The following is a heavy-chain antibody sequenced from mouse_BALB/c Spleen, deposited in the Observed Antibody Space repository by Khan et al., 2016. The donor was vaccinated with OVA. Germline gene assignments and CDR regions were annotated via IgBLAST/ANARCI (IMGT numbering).Heavy chain of an antibody. CDR2: IIPNNGGT. Sequence: VRLQQSGPELVKPGASVKIPCKASGYTFTDYNMAWVRQSHGKSLEWIGDIIPNNGGTIYNQKFKGKATLTVDKSSSTAYMELCSLTSEDTAVYYCARHGYGGFAYWGQGTLVTVSA. D-gene: IGHD2-2*01. V-gene: IGHV1-18*01. J-gene: IGHJ3*01. CDR3: ARHGYGGFAY. CDR1: GYTFTDYN.